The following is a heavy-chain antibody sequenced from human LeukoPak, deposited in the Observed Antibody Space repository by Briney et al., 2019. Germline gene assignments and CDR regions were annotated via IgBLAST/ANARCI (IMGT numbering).Heavy chain of an antibody. V-gene: IGHV4-61*02. Sequence: SQTLSLTCTVSGGSISSGSYYWSWIRQPAGKGLEWIGRIYTSGSTNSNPSLKSRVAISVDTSMNQFSLKLSSVTAAATAVYYCARGPYCSGGSCYFSYWGQGALVTVSS. CDR3: ARGPYCSGGSCYFSY. CDR2: IYTSGST. D-gene: IGHD2-15*01. J-gene: IGHJ4*02. CDR1: GGSISSGSYY.